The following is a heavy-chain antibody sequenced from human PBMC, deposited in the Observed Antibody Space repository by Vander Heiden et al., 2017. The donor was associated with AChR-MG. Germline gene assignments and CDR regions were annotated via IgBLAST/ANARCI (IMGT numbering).Heavy chain of an antibody. CDR2: IYYSGST. V-gene: IGHV4-59*01. CDR3: ARDNYGDYRFFDY. Sequence: QVQLQESGPGLVKPSETLSLTCTDSGGSISSYYWSWIRQPPGKGLEWIGYIYYSGSTNYNPSLKSRVTISVDTSKNQFSLKLSSVTAADTAVYYCARDNYGDYRFFDYWGQGTLVTVSS. CDR1: GGSISSYY. D-gene: IGHD4-17*01. J-gene: IGHJ4*02.